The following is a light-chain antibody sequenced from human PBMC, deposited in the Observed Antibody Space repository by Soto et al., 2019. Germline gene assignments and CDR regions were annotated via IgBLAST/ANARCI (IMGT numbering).Light chain of an antibody. CDR2: DAS. Sequence: DIPMTQSPSTLSASVGDRVTITCRASQSISSWLAWYQQKPGKAPKLLIYDASSLESGVPSRFSGSGSGTEFTLTISSLQPDDFATYYCQQEGTFGQGTKVEI. V-gene: IGKV1-5*01. CDR1: QSISSW. CDR3: QQEGT. J-gene: IGKJ1*01.